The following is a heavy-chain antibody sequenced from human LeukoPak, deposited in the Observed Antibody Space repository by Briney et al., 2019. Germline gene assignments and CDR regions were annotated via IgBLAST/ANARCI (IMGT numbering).Heavy chain of an antibody. V-gene: IGHV4-34*01. CDR3: ARVGTYYRSLDS. J-gene: IGHJ4*02. CDR1: GGSFSGYY. D-gene: IGHD3-10*01. CDR2: INHSGNT. Sequence: SETLSPTCAVYGGSFSGYYWSWIRQPPGKGLEWIGEINHSGNTNYNPSLKSRVTISVDTSKNQFSLKLSSVTAADTAVYYCARVGTYYRSLDSWGQGTLVTVSS.